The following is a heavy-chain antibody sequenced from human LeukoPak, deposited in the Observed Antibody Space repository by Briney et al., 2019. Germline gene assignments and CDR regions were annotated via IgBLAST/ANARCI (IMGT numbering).Heavy chain of an antibody. CDR3: ASIRGYSSSWYSFDY. Sequence: GGSLRLSCAASGFTFSSYSMNWVRQAPGKGLEWFSSISSSSSYIYYADSVKGRFTISRDNAKNSLYLQMNSLRAEDTAVYYCASIRGYSSSWYSFDYWGQGTLVTVSS. CDR2: ISSSSSYI. V-gene: IGHV3-21*01. J-gene: IGHJ4*02. CDR1: GFTFSSYS. D-gene: IGHD6-13*01.